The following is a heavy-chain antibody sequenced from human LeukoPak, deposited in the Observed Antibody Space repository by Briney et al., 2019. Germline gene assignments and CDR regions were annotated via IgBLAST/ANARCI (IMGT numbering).Heavy chain of an antibody. V-gene: IGHV3-43*02. Sequence: GGSLRLSCAASGFTFDDYAMHWVRQAPGKGLEWVSLISGDGGSTYYADSVKGRFTISRDNSKNSLYLQMNSLRTEDTALYYCAKDYLIRAGPGDSWDAFDIWGQGTMVTVSS. J-gene: IGHJ3*02. CDR3: AKDYLIRAGPGDSWDAFDI. CDR1: GFTFDDYA. CDR2: ISGDGGST. D-gene: IGHD3-10*01.